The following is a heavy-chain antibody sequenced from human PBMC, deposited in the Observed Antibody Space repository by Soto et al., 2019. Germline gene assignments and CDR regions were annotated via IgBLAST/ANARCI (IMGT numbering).Heavy chain of an antibody. D-gene: IGHD6-13*01. V-gene: IGHV4-4*07. J-gene: IGHJ4*02. Sequence: SETLSLTCTVSGGSISSYYWSWIRQPAGKGLEWIGRIYASGSTNYNPSLKSRVTMSVDTSKNQFSLKLSSVTAADTAVYYCARSSSWYSFSDYWGQGTLVTVSS. CDR2: IYASGST. CDR3: ARSSSWYSFSDY. CDR1: GGSISSYY.